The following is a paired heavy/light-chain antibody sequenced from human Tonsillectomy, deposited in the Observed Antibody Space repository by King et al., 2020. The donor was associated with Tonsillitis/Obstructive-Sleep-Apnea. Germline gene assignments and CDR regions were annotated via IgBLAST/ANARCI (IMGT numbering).Light chain of an antibody. V-gene: IGLV2-14*01. CDR1: SSDIGGYYY. CDR3: SSYTSRSTLL. CDR2: DVT. J-gene: IGLJ2*01. Sequence: QSALTQPASVSGSPGQSITISCIGTSSDIGGYYYVSWYQQHPGKAPKLIIYDVTNRPSGVSERFSGSKSGNTASLTISGLQSEDEADYYCSSYTSRSTLLFGGGTKLTVL.
Heavy chain of an antibody. J-gene: IGHJ6*03. CDR1: GFTFSSSG. CDR3: ARPYFYFYYMEV. CDR2: ISGSSSDV. V-gene: IGHV3-48*02. Sequence: EVQLVESGGGLVQPGGSLRLSCTASGFTFSSSGMNWVRQAPGKGLEWVSYISGSSSDVYYADSVKGRFTVSRDNAQNSLFLHMNGLRDEDTAVYYCARPYFYFYYMEVWGKGSTVIVSS.